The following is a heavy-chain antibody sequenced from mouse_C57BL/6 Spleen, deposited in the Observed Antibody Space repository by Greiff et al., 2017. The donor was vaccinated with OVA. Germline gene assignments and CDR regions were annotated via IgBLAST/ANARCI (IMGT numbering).Heavy chain of an antibody. CDR3: ARGFWTGTRAWFAY. J-gene: IGHJ3*01. CDR2: IDPSDSET. V-gene: IGHV1-52*01. CDR1: GYTFTSYW. Sequence: QVQLQQPGAELVRPGSSVKLSCKASGYTFTSYWMHWVKQRPIQGLEWIGNIDPSDSETHYNQKFKDKATLTVDKSSSTAYMQLSSLTSEDSAVYYCARGFWTGTRAWFAYWGQGTLVTVSA. D-gene: IGHD4-1*01.